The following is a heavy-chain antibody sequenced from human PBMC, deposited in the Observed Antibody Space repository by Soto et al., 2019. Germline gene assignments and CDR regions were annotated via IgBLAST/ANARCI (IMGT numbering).Heavy chain of an antibody. V-gene: IGHV4-59*01. CDR1: GGSISSYY. D-gene: IGHD2-2*01. CDR2: IYYSGST. J-gene: IGHJ2*01. Sequence: LSLTCTVSGGSISSYYWSWIRQPPGKGLEWIGYIYYSGSTNYNPSLKSRVTISVDTSKNQFSLKLSSVTAADTAVYYCARVAQPNWYFDLWGRGTLVTVSS. CDR3: ARVAQPNWYFDL.